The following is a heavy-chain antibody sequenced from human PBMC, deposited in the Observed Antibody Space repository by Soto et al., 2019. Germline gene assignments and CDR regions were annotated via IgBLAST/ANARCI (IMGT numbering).Heavy chain of an antibody. CDR1: GGSISSGGYY. J-gene: IGHJ3*02. CDR2: IYYSGST. V-gene: IGHV4-31*03. D-gene: IGHD2-2*02. Sequence: QVQLQESGTGLVKHSQTLSLTCTVSGGSISSGGYYWSWIRQHPGKGLEWIGYIYYSGSTYYNPSLKSRITISVYTSKNQFSLKLSAVTAAYTAVYYCASEPAAINPGAFEIWGQGTMVTVSS. CDR3: ASEPAAINPGAFEI.